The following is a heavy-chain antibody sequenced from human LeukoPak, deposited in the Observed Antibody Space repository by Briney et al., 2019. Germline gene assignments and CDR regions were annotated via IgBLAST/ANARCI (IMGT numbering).Heavy chain of an antibody. D-gene: IGHD4-17*01. V-gene: IGHV1-46*01. CDR3: AMDYGLPYYYYYMDV. Sequence: ASVKVSCKASGYTFTSYYMHWVRQAPGQGLEWMGIINPSGGSTSYAQKFQGRVTMTRDTSTSTVYMELSSLRSEDTAVYYCAMDYGLPYYYYYMDVWGKGTTVTVSS. CDR1: GYTFTSYY. J-gene: IGHJ6*03. CDR2: INPSGGST.